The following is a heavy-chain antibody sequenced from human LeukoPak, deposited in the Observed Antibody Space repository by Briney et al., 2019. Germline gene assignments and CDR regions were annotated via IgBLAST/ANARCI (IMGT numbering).Heavy chain of an antibody. J-gene: IGHJ6*02. Sequence: GGSLRLCCAASGFDFSINAMHWVRQAPGKGLEWVSLISYDGSKKYYADSVKGRFTISRDNSKITLHLQMNSLRPEDAAVYYCARGAAAYDTFSYHGMDVWGQGTTVIVSS. CDR3: ARGAAAYDTFSYHGMDV. CDR1: GFDFSINA. D-gene: IGHD2/OR15-2a*01. V-gene: IGHV3-30-3*01. CDR2: ISYDGSKK.